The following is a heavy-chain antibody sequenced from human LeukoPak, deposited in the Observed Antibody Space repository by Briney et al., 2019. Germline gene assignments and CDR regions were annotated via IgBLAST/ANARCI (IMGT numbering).Heavy chain of an antibody. Sequence: PGGSLRLSCVVSGITFSSYEMNWVRQAPGKGLEWVSYISTSGSTIYYADSVKGRLTISRDNAKNSLYLQMNGLRAEDTAIYYCASPQWLAFWGQGTLVTVSS. D-gene: IGHD6-19*01. CDR1: GITFSSYE. J-gene: IGHJ4*02. V-gene: IGHV3-48*03. CDR2: ISTSGSTI. CDR3: ASPQWLAF.